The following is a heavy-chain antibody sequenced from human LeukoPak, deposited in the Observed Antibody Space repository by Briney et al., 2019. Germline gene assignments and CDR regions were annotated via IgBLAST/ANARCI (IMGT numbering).Heavy chain of an antibody. J-gene: IGHJ3*02. CDR1: GGSIRSSIYY. CDR3: ALELVVPAALERLNAFDI. D-gene: IGHD2-2*01. Sequence: SETLSLTCNVSGGSIRSSIYYWGWIRQPPGKGLEWIGNIYYSGSTYYNPSLKSRVTISIDTSKIQFSLNLTSVTAADTAVYYCALELVVPAALERLNAFDIWGHGTMVTVSS. V-gene: IGHV4-39*01. CDR2: IYYSGST.